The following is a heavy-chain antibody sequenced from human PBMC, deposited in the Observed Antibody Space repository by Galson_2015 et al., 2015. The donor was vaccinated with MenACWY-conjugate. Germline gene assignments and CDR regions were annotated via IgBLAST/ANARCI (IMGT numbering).Heavy chain of an antibody. V-gene: IGHV3-30*18. Sequence: SLRLSCAASGFTFSNYAMHWVRQAPGKGLEWVAVISYDGSDTYYADSVKGRFTISRDNSKNTMYLQMNSLRTEDTAIYYCAKDGLLGLVILGYVDNWGQGTLVTVSS. CDR2: ISYDGSDT. J-gene: IGHJ4*02. CDR1: GFTFSNYA. D-gene: IGHD3/OR15-3a*01. CDR3: AKDGLLGLVILGYVDN.